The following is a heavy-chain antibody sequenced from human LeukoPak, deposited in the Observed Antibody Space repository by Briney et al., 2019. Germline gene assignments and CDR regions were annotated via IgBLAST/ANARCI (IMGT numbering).Heavy chain of an antibody. CDR3: ARETVTTPGVVWFDP. D-gene: IGHD4-17*01. Sequence: ASVKVSCKASGYTFTSHYMHWVRQAPGQGLEWMGIINPSGGSTSYAQKFQGRVTMTRDMSTSTVYMELSSLRSEDTAVYYCARETVTTPGVVWFDPWGQGTLVTVSS. CDR1: GYTFTSHY. CDR2: INPSGGST. V-gene: IGHV1-46*01. J-gene: IGHJ5*02.